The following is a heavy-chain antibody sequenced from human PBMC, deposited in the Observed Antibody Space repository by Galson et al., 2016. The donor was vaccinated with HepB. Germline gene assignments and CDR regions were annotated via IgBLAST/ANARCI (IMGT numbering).Heavy chain of an antibody. D-gene: IGHD3-3*01. V-gene: IGHV3-66*02. CDR1: GFTVSSNY. Sequence: SLRLSCAASGFTVSSNYMSWVRQAPGKGLEWVSLIYSGGSTYYADSVKGRFTISRDNSKNTLYLKMNSLRLEDTAVYYCARETTMFGVRGATGAFDYWGQGTLVTVSS. J-gene: IGHJ4*02. CDR3: ARETTMFGVRGATGAFDY. CDR2: IYSGGST.